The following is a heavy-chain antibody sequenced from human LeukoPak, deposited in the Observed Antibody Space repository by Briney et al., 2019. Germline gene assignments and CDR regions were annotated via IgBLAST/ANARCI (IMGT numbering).Heavy chain of an antibody. J-gene: IGHJ6*03. Sequence: GGSLRLSCAASGFTFSSYGMHWVRQAPGKGLEWVAFIRYDGSNKYYADSVKGRFTISRDNSKNTLYLQMNSLRAEDTAVYYCAREGSSGYYYYYYMDVWGKGTTVTVSS. D-gene: IGHD6-13*01. CDR1: GFTFSSYG. CDR2: IRYDGSNK. V-gene: IGHV3-30*02. CDR3: AREGSSGYYYYYYMDV.